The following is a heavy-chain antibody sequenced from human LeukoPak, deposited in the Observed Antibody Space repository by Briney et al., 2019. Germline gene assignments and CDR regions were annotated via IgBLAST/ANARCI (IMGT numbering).Heavy chain of an antibody. CDR2: ISSSSSYI. V-gene: IGHV3-21*01. CDR3: AREFDSSGYSLLYYFDY. Sequence: GGSLRLSCTASGFTFGDYPMSWFRQAPGKGLEWVSSISSSSSYIYYADSVKGRFTISRDNAKNSLYLQMNSLRAEDTAVYYCAREFDSSGYSLLYYFDYWGQGTLVTVSS. D-gene: IGHD3-22*01. CDR1: GFTFGDYP. J-gene: IGHJ4*02.